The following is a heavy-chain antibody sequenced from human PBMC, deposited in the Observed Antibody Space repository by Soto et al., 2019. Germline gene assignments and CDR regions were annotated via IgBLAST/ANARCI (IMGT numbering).Heavy chain of an antibody. CDR1: GCSISSSNW. D-gene: IGHD3-10*01. CDR3: ARNSEGSGRGAT. CDR2: IYHSGST. V-gene: IGHV4-4*02. Sequence: SETLSLPCPVSGCSISSSNWWSWVRQPPGKGLEWIGEIYHSGSTNYNPSLKSRVTISVDKSKHQFSLKLSSVTAADTAVYYCARNSEGSGRGATWGQGNLVIVCS. J-gene: IGHJ4*02.